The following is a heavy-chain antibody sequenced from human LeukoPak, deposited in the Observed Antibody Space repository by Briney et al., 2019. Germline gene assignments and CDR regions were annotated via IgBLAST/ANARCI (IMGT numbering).Heavy chain of an antibody. CDR1: GGTFSSYA. Sequence: SVKVSCKASGGTFSSYAISWVQQAPGQGLEWMGGIIPIFGTANYAQKFQGRVTITTDESTSTAYMELSSLRSEDTAVYYCARGETYYYGSGENWFDPWGQGTLVTVSS. CDR3: ARGETYYYGSGENWFDP. D-gene: IGHD3-10*01. CDR2: IIPIFGTA. V-gene: IGHV1-69*05. J-gene: IGHJ5*02.